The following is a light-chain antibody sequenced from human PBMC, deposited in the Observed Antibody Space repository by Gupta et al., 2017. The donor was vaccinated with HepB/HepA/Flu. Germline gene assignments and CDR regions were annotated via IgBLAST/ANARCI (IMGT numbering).Light chain of an antibody. J-gene: IGKJ4*01. CDR3: QQYYSSMS. CDR1: QSVLFNSDNKNY. Sequence: IVMTQSPYSLAVSLGERATINCKSSQSVLFNSDNKNYLAWYQQRPGQPPNLLIYWASTRESGVPDRFTGSGSGTDFTLTISSLQAEDVAVYYCQQYYSSMSFGGGTKVEIK. V-gene: IGKV4-1*01. CDR2: WAS.